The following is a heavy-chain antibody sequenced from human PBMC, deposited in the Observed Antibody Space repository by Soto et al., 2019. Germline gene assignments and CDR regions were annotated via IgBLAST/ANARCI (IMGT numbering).Heavy chain of an antibody. V-gene: IGHV4-4*07. J-gene: IGHJ5*02. CDR2: ISTSGTT. CDR1: GASISSYF. D-gene: IGHD6-19*01. Sequence: QVQLQESGPGLVEPSETLSLTCTVSGASISSYFWTWIRQPAGKGLDWIGRISTSGTTNYSPSLKSRVTLSVDTSKNHFSLNLSSLTAADTAVYYCAREAGPDRWFDPWGQGTLVTVSS. CDR3: AREAGPDRWFDP.